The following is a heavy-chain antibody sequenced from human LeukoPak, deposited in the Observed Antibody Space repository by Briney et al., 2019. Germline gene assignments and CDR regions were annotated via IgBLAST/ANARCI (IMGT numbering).Heavy chain of an antibody. Sequence: GGSLRLSCAASGFTFSMHWMSWVRQAPGKGLEWMANTKEDGSEKYYVDSVTGRFTISRDNAKNSLYLQMNSLRAEDTAVYYCVRDDSRYGGSPGYWGQGTLVIV. V-gene: IGHV3-7*01. D-gene: IGHD1-26*01. CDR2: TKEDGSEK. CDR3: VRDDSRYGGSPGY. CDR1: GFTFSMHW. J-gene: IGHJ4*02.